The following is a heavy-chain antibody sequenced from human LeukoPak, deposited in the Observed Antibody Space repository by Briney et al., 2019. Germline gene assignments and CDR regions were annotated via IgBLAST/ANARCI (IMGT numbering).Heavy chain of an antibody. CDR3: ATLSDRNFYYSYGLDV. CDR2: IGRYGVTT. J-gene: IGHJ6*02. CDR1: GFTLSTYE. Sequence: GGSLRLSCAASGFTLSTYEMNWVRQAPGKGLEWVAYIGRYGVTTYYADSVKGRFTISGDNAKSPLNLQMNSLRAEDTAVYYCATLSDRNFYYSYGLDVWGQGTTVTVS. D-gene: IGHD1-14*01. V-gene: IGHV3-48*03.